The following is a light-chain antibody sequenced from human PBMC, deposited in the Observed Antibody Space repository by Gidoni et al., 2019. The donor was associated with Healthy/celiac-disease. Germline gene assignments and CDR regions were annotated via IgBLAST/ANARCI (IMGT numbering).Light chain of an antibody. CDR2: AAS. J-gene: IGKJ3*01. CDR1: QSISSY. V-gene: IGKV1-39*01. CDR3: QQSYSTPGST. Sequence: DIQMTQSPSSLSASVGDRVTITCRASQSISSYLNWYQQKPGKAPKLLIYAASSLQSGVPSRFSGSGSGTDFTLTISSLQPEDFATYYCQQSYSTPGSTFXPXTKVDIK.